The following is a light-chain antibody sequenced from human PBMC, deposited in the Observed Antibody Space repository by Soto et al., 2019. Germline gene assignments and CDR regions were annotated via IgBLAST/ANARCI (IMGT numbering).Light chain of an antibody. CDR3: SSYAGSNTVV. Sequence: QSALTQPPSASGSPGQSVTISCTGASSDVGGYNYVSWYQQPPGNAPKLMIYEVNKRPSGVPDCFSGSKSGNTSSLTVSGRQAADEADDYCSSYAGSNTVVFGGGTKVTVL. CDR1: SSDVGGYNY. J-gene: IGLJ2*01. V-gene: IGLV2-8*01. CDR2: EVN.